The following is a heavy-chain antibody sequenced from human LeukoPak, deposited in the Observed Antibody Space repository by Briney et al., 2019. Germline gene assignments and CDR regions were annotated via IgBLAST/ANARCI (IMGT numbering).Heavy chain of an antibody. CDR3: ARYSGTYRDY. D-gene: IGHD3-10*01. CDR2: ITSGGHI. Sequence: GGSLRLSCATSGFTYSGSNMDWVCQAPGKGLEWVSSITSGGHIFYADSMKGRFTISRDNAKNSLYLQMNNLRAEDTAVYFCARYSGTYRDYWGQGTLVTVSS. CDR1: GFTYSGSN. V-gene: IGHV3-21*06. J-gene: IGHJ4*02.